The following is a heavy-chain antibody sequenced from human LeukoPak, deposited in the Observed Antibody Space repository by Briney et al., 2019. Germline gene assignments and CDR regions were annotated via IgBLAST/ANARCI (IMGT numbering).Heavy chain of an antibody. J-gene: IGHJ4*02. V-gene: IGHV3-23*01. CDR1: GLTVSNYA. Sequence: GGSLRLSCGASGLTVSNYAMSWVRQAPGKGLEWVSTIIGSAVNTYYADSVKGRCTISRDDSKNTVYLQMNSLRAEDTAVYSCAKYTSGTSYRGLDQWGQGTLVTVSS. CDR3: AKYTSGTSYRGLDQ. CDR2: IIGSAVNT. D-gene: IGHD3-10*01.